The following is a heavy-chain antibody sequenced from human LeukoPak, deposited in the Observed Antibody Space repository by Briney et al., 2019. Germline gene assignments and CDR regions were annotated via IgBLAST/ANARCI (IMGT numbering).Heavy chain of an antibody. V-gene: IGHV3-23*01. J-gene: IGHJ3*02. Sequence: PGGSLRLSCAASGFTFSSYAMSWVRQAPGKGLEWVSAISGSGGSTYYADSVKGRFTISRDDAKTSVYLQMNSLRDEDTAIYYCARDNIWAFDMWGQGTMVTVSS. D-gene: IGHD2/OR15-2a*01. CDR2: ISGSGGST. CDR1: GFTFSSYA. CDR3: ARDNIWAFDM.